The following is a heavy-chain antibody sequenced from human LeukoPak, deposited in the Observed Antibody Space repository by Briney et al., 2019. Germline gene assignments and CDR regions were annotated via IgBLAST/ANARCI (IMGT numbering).Heavy chain of an antibody. V-gene: IGHV3-48*01. CDR1: GFTFSSYS. CDR2: ISSSSGTI. J-gene: IGHJ4*02. CDR3: ARGMELWLLISAPDFDY. D-gene: IGHD5-18*01. Sequence: GGSLRLSCAASGFTFSSYSMNWVRQAPGKGLEWVSYISSSSGTIYYADSVKGRFTISRDNAKNSLYLQMNSLRAEDTAVYYCARGMELWLLISAPDFDYWGQGTLVTVSS.